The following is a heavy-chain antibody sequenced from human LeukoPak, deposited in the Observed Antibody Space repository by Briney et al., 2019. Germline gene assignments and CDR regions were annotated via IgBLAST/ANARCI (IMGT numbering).Heavy chain of an antibody. J-gene: IGHJ4*02. CDR3: ARTNDDSSGYYYFDY. CDR2: IYYSGST. D-gene: IGHD3-22*01. CDR1: GGSISSGGYY. Sequence: PSGTLSLTCTVSGGSISSGGYYWSWIRQHPGKGLEWIGYIYYSGSTYYNPSLKSRVTISVDTSKNQFSLKLSSVTAADTAVYYCARTNDDSSGYYYFDYWGQGTLVTVSS. V-gene: IGHV4-31*03.